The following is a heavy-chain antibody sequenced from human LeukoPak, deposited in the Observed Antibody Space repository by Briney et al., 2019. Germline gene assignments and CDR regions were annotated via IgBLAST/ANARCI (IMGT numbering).Heavy chain of an antibody. J-gene: IGHJ4*02. V-gene: IGHV1-8*03. Sequence: ASVKVSCKASGCTFTSYDINWVRQATGQGLEWMGWMNPNSGSTGYAQKFQGRVTITRNTSISTAYMELSGLRSEDTAVYYCARGRSTGYPYYFEYWGQGTLVTVSS. CDR2: MNPNSGST. CDR3: ARGRSTGYPYYFEY. CDR1: GCTFTSYD. D-gene: IGHD5-12*01.